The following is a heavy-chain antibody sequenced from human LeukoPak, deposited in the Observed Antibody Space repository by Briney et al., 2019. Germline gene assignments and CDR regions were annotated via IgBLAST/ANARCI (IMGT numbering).Heavy chain of an antibody. V-gene: IGHV6-1*01. CDR1: GDSVSSNSAA. Sequence: SQTLSLTCAISGDSVSSNSAAWNWIRQSPSRGLEWLGRTYYRSKWYNDYAVSVKSRITINPDTSKNQFSLQLNSVTPEDTAVYYCARDRSGSGTGGYYYYYGMDVWGQGTTVTVSS. J-gene: IGHJ6*02. CDR2: TYYRSKWYN. CDR3: ARDRSGSGTGGYYYYYGMDV. D-gene: IGHD3-10*01.